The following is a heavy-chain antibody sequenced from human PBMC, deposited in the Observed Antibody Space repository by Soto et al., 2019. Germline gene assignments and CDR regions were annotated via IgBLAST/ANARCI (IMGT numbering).Heavy chain of an antibody. D-gene: IGHD6-13*01. J-gene: IGHJ6*02. Sequence: GTLALTCAVSGYSISSGYYWGCIRQSPGKGLEWIGSIYHSGSTYYNPSLKSRVIISVDTSKNQFSLKLSSVTAADTAVYYCARLAPIAAADGMDVWGQGTTVTVSS. CDR1: GYSISSGYY. V-gene: IGHV4-38-2*01. CDR2: IYHSGST. CDR3: ARLAPIAAADGMDV.